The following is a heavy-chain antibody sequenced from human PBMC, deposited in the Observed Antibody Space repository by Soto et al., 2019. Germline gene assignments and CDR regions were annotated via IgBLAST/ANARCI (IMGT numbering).Heavy chain of an antibody. V-gene: IGHV4-31*03. CDR3: ARERYYDSSGYYSWIDY. D-gene: IGHD3-22*01. Sequence: QVQLPESGPGLVKPSQTLSLTCTVSGGSISSGGYYWIWIRQHPGKGLEWIGYIYYSGSTYYNPSLKSRVTISVDTSKHQFSLKLSSVTAADTAVYYCARERYYDSSGYYSWIDYWGQGTMVTVCS. CDR1: GGSISSGGYY. CDR2: IYYSGST. J-gene: IGHJ4*02.